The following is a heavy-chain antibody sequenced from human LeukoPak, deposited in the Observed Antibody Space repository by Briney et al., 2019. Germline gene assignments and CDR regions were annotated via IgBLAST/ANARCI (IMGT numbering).Heavy chain of an antibody. J-gene: IGHJ6*03. CDR2: IYNSGST. Sequence: SETLSLTCAVSGYSISSCYYWGWIRQPPGKGLEWFGSIYNSGSTYYNQSLKSRFTISVDTSKNQFSLKLSSVTAADTAVYYCARVGGVGYYYYMDVWGKGTTVTVSS. CDR1: GYSISSCYY. V-gene: IGHV4-38-2*01. CDR3: ARVGGVGYYYYMDV. D-gene: IGHD3-16*01.